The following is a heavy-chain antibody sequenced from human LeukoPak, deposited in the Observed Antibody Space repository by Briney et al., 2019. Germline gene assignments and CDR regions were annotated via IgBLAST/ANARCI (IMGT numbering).Heavy chain of an antibody. Sequence: ASVKVSCKASGYTFTSYYMHWVRQAPGQGLEWMGIINPSGGSTSYAQKFQGRVTMTRDMSTSTVYMELSSLRSEDTAVYYCARDLVLPTPRGYSYGGYWGQGTLVTVSS. D-gene: IGHD5-18*01. CDR3: ARDLVLPTPRGYSYGGY. CDR1: GYTFTSYY. CDR2: INPSGGST. V-gene: IGHV1-46*01. J-gene: IGHJ4*02.